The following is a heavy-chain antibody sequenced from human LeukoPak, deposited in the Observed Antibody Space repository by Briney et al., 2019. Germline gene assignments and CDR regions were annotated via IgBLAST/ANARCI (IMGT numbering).Heavy chain of an antibody. CDR1: GSSFTNYW. D-gene: IGHD4-23*01. V-gene: IGHV5-10-1*01. Sequence: GGSLKISCKGSGSSFTNYWISWVRQMPGKGLEWMGRIDPSDSSTNYSPSFQGHVTISADKSISTAYLQWRSLKASDTAMYYCARGDDYGGAFDIWGQGTMVTVSS. CDR3: ARGDDYGGAFDI. J-gene: IGHJ3*02. CDR2: IDPSDSST.